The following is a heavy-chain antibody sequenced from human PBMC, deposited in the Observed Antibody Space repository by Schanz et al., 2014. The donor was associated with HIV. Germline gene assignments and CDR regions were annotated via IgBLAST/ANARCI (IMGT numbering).Heavy chain of an antibody. CDR3: ARDGEPYGIDV. V-gene: IGHV1-18*01. Sequence: QVQLVQSGAEVKKPGASVKVSCKASGYTFTNYDITWVRQAPGQGLEWMGWISPYSGNTKYAQKLQDRFTMTTDTSTTTAYMELRSLRSDDTAIYYCARDGEPYGIDVWGQGTPVTVSS. CDR1: GYTFTNYD. J-gene: IGHJ6*02. CDR2: ISPYSGNT. D-gene: IGHD2-21*01.